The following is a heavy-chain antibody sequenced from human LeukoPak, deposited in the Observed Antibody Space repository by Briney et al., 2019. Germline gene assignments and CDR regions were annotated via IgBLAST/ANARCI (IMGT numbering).Heavy chain of an antibody. D-gene: IGHD6-19*01. CDR3: ARDGLAVAVDSYYFDY. J-gene: IGHJ4*02. CDR1: GFTVSSNY. V-gene: IGHV3-21*01. CDR2: ISSSSSYI. Sequence: GGSLRLSCAASGFTVSSNYMSWVRQAPGKGLEWVSSISSSSSYIYYADSVKGRSTISRDNAKNSLYLQMNSLRAEDTAVYYCARDGLAVAVDSYYFDYWGQGTLVTVSS.